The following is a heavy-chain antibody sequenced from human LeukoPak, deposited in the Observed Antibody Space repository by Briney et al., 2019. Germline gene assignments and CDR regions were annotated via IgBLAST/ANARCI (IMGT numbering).Heavy chain of an antibody. D-gene: IGHD6-13*01. V-gene: IGHV4-34*01. CDR2: INHSGST. Sequence: SETLSLTCAVYGGSFSGYYWSWIRQPPGKGLEWIGEINHSGSTNYNPSLKSRVTMSVGTSKNQFSLKLSSLTAADTAVYYCARGLWAAAGTVLWGQGTLVTVSS. CDR3: ARGLWAAAGTVL. J-gene: IGHJ4*02. CDR1: GGSFSGYY.